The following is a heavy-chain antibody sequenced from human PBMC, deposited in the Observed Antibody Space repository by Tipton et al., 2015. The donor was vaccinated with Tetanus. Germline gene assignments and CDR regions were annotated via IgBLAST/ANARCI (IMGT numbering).Heavy chain of an antibody. D-gene: IGHD3-16*01. CDR2: IYSGDSYS. Sequence: QLVQSGAEVKQPGESLKISCKGSGYMFSSHWIGWERQGPGKGLAWLGTIYSGDSYSTYSPSFEGQVTISVDRSIDTAYLQWSSLKASDAAIYYCARPLTSVAFGGFDFDDWGQGTLVTVSS. J-gene: IGHJ3*01. V-gene: IGHV5-51*01. CDR3: ARPLTSVAFGGFDFDD. CDR1: GYMFSSHW.